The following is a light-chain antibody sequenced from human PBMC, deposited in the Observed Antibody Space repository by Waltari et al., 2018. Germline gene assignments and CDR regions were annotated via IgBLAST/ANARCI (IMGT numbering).Light chain of an antibody. Sequence: EIVLTQSPATLSLSPGERATLSCRASQSVRSYLAWYQQKPGQAPRLLIYNASNRATAIPARFSGSGSGTDFTLTISSLEPEDFAVYYCQQRSSWPLTFGGGTQVEIK. V-gene: IGKV3-11*01. J-gene: IGKJ4*01. CDR2: NAS. CDR3: QQRSSWPLT. CDR1: QSVRSY.